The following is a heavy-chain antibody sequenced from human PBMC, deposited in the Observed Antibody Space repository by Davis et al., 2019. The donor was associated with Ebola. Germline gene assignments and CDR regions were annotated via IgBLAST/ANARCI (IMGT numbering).Heavy chain of an antibody. CDR1: GYSFSGDW. Sequence: GESLKISCQASGYSFSGDWLVWVRQMPGKGLEWMGIIDPADSDTRYSPSFRGQVIISADKSISTAYLQWTSLKASDSAIYFCARGIYRGGDGLVGLGYWGQGTLVTVSS. D-gene: IGHD3-16*02. V-gene: IGHV5-51*01. CDR3: ARGIYRGGDGLVGLGY. CDR2: IDPADSDT. J-gene: IGHJ4*02.